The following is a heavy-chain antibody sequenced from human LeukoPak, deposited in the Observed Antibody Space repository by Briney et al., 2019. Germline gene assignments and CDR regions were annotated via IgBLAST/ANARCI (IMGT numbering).Heavy chain of an antibody. V-gene: IGHV3-30*14. CDR1: GFTFSSYA. D-gene: IGHD3-10*01. Sequence: GRSLRLSCAASGFTFSSYAMHWVRQAPGKGLEWVAVISYDGSNKYYADSVKGRFTISRDNSKNTLYLQMNSLRAEDTAVYYCARLYYYVSGTYSRYFDYWGQGTLVTVSS. J-gene: IGHJ4*02. CDR2: ISYDGSNK. CDR3: ARLYYYVSGTYSRYFDY.